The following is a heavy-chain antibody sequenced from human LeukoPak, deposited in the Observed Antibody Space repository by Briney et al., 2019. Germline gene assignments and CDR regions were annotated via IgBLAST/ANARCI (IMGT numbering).Heavy chain of an antibody. V-gene: IGHV3-48*03. D-gene: IGHD1-26*01. Sequence: GGSLRLSCAASGFTFSSYEMNWVRQAPGKGLEWVSYITSSGRTIYYADSVKGRFTISRDNAKSSLYLQMHSLRAEDTGVYYCARHYPFDLWGRGTLVTVSS. CDR2: ITSSGRTI. CDR3: ARHYPFDL. CDR1: GFTFSSYE. J-gene: IGHJ2*01.